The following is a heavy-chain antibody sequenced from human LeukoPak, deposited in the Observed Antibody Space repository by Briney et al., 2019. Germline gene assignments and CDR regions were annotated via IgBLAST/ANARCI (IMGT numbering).Heavy chain of an antibody. Sequence: GGSLRLSCAASGFTFSSYRMSWVRQAPGKGLEWVSVIYSGGSTYYADSVKGRFTIARDNSKNTLYLQMNSLRAEDTAVYYCARGPPHLNYGDLYFDYWGQGTLVTVSS. CDR3: ARGPPHLNYGDLYFDY. D-gene: IGHD4-17*01. V-gene: IGHV3-53*01. CDR2: IYSGGST. CDR1: GFTFSSYR. J-gene: IGHJ4*02.